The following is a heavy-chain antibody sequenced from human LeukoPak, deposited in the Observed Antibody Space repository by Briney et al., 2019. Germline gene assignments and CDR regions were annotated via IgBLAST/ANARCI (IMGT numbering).Heavy chain of an antibody. Sequence: APVNVSCKASGGTFSSYAISWVRQGPRQGLEWMGGVIPIFGTANYAQKFQGRVTITADESTSTAYMELSSLRSEDTAVYYCARVGYYDFWSGYYTDPHFDYWGQGTLVTVSS. CDR1: GGTFSSYA. CDR3: ARVGYYDFWSGYYTDPHFDY. D-gene: IGHD3-3*01. J-gene: IGHJ4*02. CDR2: VIPIFGTA. V-gene: IGHV1-69*01.